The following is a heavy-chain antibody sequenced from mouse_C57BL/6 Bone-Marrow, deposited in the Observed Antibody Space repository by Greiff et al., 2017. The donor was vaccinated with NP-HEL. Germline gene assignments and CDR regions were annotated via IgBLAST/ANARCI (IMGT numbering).Heavy chain of an antibody. CDR1: GYTFTDYY. CDR2: INPNNGGT. V-gene: IGHV1-26*01. J-gene: IGHJ3*01. CDR3: ARRQFLAY. Sequence: EVQLQQSGPELVKPGASVKISCKASGYTFTDYYMNWVKQSHGKSLEWIGDINPNNGGTSYNQKFKGKATLTVDKSSSTAYMELRSLTSEDSAVYYCARRQFLAYWGQGTLVTVSA. D-gene: IGHD6-1*01.